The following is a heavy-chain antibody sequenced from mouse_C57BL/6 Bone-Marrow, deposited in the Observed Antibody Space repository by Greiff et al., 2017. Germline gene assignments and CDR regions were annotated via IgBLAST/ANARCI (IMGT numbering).Heavy chain of an antibody. CDR3: ARGGIYYYGSSYLRYAMDY. Sequence: EVQLQQSGPVLVKPGASVKMSCNASGYTFTDSYMNWVKQSHGKSLEWIGVINPYNGGTSYNQKFKGKATLTVAKSSSTAYMERNSLTSEDSAVYYCARGGIYYYGSSYLRYAMDYWGQGTSVTVSA. CDR1: GYTFTDSY. CDR2: INPYNGGT. D-gene: IGHD1-1*01. J-gene: IGHJ4*01. V-gene: IGHV1-19*01.